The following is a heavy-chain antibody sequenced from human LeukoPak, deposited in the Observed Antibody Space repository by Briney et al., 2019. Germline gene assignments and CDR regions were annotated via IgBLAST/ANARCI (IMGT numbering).Heavy chain of an antibody. D-gene: IGHD5-18*01. V-gene: IGHV4-59*01. CDR2: IYYSGST. J-gene: IGHJ6*03. CDR1: GGSISSYY. Sequence: PSETLSLTCTVSGGSISSYYWSWIRKPPGKGLEWIGYIYYSGSTNYNPSLKSRVTISVDTSKNQFSLKLSSVTAADTAVYYCARGASYGYFSYYYYMDVWGKGTTVTVSS. CDR3: ARGASYGYFSYYYYMDV.